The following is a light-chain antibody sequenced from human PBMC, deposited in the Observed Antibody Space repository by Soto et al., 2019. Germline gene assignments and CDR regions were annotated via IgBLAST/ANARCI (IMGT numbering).Light chain of an antibody. CDR2: AAS. Sequence: DIVMTQSPATLSVSPGVRVTLSCRASQNININLAWYQLRPGQAPRLLIYAASTRATGFSARFSASGSGTDFTLTISSLQSEDFAIYYCQQYDTWPSFGHGTRLEI. CDR1: QNININ. CDR3: QQYDTWPS. J-gene: IGKJ5*01. V-gene: IGKV3-15*01.